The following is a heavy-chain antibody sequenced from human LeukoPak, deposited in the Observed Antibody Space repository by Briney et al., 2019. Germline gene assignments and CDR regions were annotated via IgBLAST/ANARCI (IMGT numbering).Heavy chain of an antibody. D-gene: IGHD1-26*01. CDR3: AKGGKWDVTPFDY. V-gene: IGHV3-23*01. CDR2: ISGSGDST. J-gene: IGHJ4*02. CDR1: GFTFSSYA. Sequence: GGSLRLSCAASGFTFSSYAMSWVRQAPGKGLEWVSAISGSGDSTYYRDSVKGRFTISRDNSKNTLYLQVNSLRAEDTAVYYCAKGGKWDVTPFDYWGQGTLVTVSS.